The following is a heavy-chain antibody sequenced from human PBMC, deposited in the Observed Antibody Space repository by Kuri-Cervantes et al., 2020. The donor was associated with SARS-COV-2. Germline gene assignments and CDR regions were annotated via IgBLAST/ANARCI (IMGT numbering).Heavy chain of an antibody. CDR1: GFTFSSYS. V-gene: IGHV3-48*02. Sequence: GESLKISCAASGFTFSSYSMNWVRQAPGKGLEWVSYISSSSSTIYYADSVKGRFTISRDNAKNSLYLQMNSLRDEDTAVYYCARDTIFGVVIRESSAFDIWGQGTRVTVSS. CDR2: ISSSSSTI. J-gene: IGHJ3*02. D-gene: IGHD3-3*01. CDR3: ARDTIFGVVIRESSAFDI.